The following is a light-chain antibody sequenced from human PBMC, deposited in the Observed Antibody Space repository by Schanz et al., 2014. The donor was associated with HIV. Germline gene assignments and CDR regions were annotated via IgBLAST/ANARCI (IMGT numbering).Light chain of an antibody. CDR3: QQYNGWPPFT. V-gene: IGKV3-15*01. CDR1: QTVSSN. CDR2: GAS. Sequence: EIVMTQSPATLSVSPGERATLSCRASQTVSSNLAWYQQKPGQAPRLLIFGASTRAPGIPARFRASGSGTEFTLTISSLQSEDFAVYYCQQYNGWPPFTFGQGTKLEIK. J-gene: IGKJ2*01.